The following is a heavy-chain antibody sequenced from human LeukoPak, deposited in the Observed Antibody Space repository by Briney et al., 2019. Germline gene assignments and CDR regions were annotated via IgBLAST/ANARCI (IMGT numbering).Heavy chain of an antibody. CDR2: IYYSGST. CDR3: AGYIVVVPAAMGIWFDP. D-gene: IGHD2-2*01. Sequence: SQTLSLTCTVSGGSISSGDYCWSWIRQPPGKGLEWIGYIYYSGSTYYNPSLKSRVTISVDTSKNQFSLKLSSVTAADTAVYYCAGYIVVVPAAMGIWFDPWGQGTLVTVSS. V-gene: IGHV4-30-4*08. CDR1: GGSISSGDYC. J-gene: IGHJ5*02.